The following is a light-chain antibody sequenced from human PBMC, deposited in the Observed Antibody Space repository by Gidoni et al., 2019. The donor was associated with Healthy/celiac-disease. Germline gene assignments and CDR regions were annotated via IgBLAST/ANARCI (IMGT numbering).Light chain of an antibody. CDR3: QQYYSTSYT. V-gene: IGKV4-1*01. Sequence: DIVMTQSPDPLAVSLGERATINCKSSQSVLYSSNNKNYLAWYQQKPGQPPKLLIYWASTRESGVPDRFSGSGSGTDVTLTISSLQAEDVAVYYCQQYYSTSYTFGQGTKLEIK. CDR1: QSVLYSSNNKNY. CDR2: WAS. J-gene: IGKJ2*01.